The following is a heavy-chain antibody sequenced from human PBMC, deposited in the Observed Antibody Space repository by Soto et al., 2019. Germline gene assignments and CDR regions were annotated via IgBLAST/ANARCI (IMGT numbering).Heavy chain of an antibody. J-gene: IGHJ5*02. Sequence: QVQLVQSGAEVKKPGSSVKVSCKASGGTFSNYAITWVRQAPGQGLEWVGRIIPIFGTTNVAQKFQGRVTITAHXXTXSANMELSGLRSDDTAVYYCAKDGGADGYFGNWLDPWGQGTLVTVSS. CDR1: GGTFSNYA. V-gene: IGHV1-69*15. CDR2: IIPIFGTT. CDR3: AKDGGADGYFGNWLDP. D-gene: IGHD5-12*01.